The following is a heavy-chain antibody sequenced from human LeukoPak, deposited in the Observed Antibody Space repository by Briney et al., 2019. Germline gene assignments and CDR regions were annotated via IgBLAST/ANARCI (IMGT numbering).Heavy chain of an antibody. CDR2: TSSSDAGT. CDR3: AKLRYFDWLLNYNWFDP. D-gene: IGHD3-9*01. CDR1: GFTLSSYA. Sequence: GGSLRLSCAASGFTLSSYAMSWVRQAPGKGLEWVSATSSSDAGTYYADSVKGRFTISRDNAKKSLYLQINSLRAEDTAVYYCAKLRYFDWLLNYNWFDPWGQGTLVTVSS. V-gene: IGHV3-23*01. J-gene: IGHJ5*02.